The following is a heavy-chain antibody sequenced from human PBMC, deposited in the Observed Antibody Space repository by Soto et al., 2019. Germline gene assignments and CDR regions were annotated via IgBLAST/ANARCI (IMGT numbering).Heavy chain of an antibody. J-gene: IGHJ6*02. V-gene: IGHV1-2*04. CDR2: INPNSGGT. D-gene: IGHD3-16*02. Sequence: ASVKVSCKASGYTFTGYYMHWVRQAPGQGLEWMGWINPNSGGTNYAQKFQGWVTMTRDTSISTAYMELSRLRSDDTAVYYCARERVYVYVGGSYRSLLLYGMDVWGQGTTVTVP. CDR1: GYTFTGYY. CDR3: ARERVYVYVGGSYRSLLLYGMDV.